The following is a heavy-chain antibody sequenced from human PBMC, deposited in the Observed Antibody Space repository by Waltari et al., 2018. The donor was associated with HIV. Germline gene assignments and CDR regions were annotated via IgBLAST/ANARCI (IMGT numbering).Heavy chain of an antibody. CDR2: ISSSSSYI. CDR1: GFTFSSYS. Sequence: EVQLVESGGGLVKPGGSLRLSCAASGFTFSSYSMNWVRTAPGKGLEWVSSISSSSSYIYYADSVKGRFTISRDNAKNSLYLQMNSLRAEDTAVYYCARDGRDGYPGNYWGQGTLVTVSS. CDR3: ARDGRDGYPGNY. J-gene: IGHJ4*02. V-gene: IGHV3-21*01. D-gene: IGHD5-12*01.